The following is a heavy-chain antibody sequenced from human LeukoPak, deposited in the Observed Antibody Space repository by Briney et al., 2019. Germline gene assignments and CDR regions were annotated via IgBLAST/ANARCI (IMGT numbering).Heavy chain of an antibody. CDR1: GFTFSSYA. Sequence: GGSLRLSCAASGFTFSSYAMNWVRQAPGKGLEWVSYISSSSTIIYNADSVKGRFTISRDNAKNSLFLQMNSLRDEDTAVYYCARDLTTYDDYWGQGTLVTVSS. D-gene: IGHD4-11*01. V-gene: IGHV3-48*02. CDR2: ISSSSTII. J-gene: IGHJ4*02. CDR3: ARDLTTYDDY.